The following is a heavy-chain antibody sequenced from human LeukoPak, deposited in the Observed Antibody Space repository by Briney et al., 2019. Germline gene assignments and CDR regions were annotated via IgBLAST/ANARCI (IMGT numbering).Heavy chain of an antibody. CDR2: ITWDGTGT. CDR3: AKGGWFGELSGVDY. J-gene: IGHJ4*02. V-gene: IGHV3-43*01. CDR1: GFTFHDYT. D-gene: IGHD3-10*01. Sequence: GGSLRLSCAASGFTFHDYTMHWVRQAPGKGLEWVSLITWDGTGTYYGDSVKGRFTTSRDNSKNSLYLQMNSLKTEDTALYYCAKGGWFGELSGVDYWGQGTLVIVSS.